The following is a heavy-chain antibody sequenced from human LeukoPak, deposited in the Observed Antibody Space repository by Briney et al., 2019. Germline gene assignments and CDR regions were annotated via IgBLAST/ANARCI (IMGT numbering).Heavy chain of an antibody. J-gene: IGHJ6*02. V-gene: IGHV3-23*01. CDR3: AKDNYYDSSGYYYYYYGMDV. CDR1: GFTFSSYA. CDR2: ISGSGGST. D-gene: IGHD3-22*01. Sequence: GGSLRLSCAASGFTFSSYAMSWVRQAPGKGLEWVSAISGSGGSTYYADSVKGRFTISRDNSKNTLYLQMNSLRAEDTAVYYCAKDNYYDSSGYYYYYYGMDVWGQGTTVTVPS.